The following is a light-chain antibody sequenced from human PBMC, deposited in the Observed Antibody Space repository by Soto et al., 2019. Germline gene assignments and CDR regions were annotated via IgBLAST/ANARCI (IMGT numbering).Light chain of an antibody. V-gene: IGKV3-11*01. J-gene: IGKJ4*01. CDR1: QSVGLY. CDR2: DAS. Sequence: EIVLTQSPATLSLSPGERAALSCRASQSVGLYLAWYQQKPGQAPRLLIYDASDRATGIPARFSGSGSGTDFTLTISSLEPEDFAVYYCQQRSNWPLTFGGGTKVDIK. CDR3: QQRSNWPLT.